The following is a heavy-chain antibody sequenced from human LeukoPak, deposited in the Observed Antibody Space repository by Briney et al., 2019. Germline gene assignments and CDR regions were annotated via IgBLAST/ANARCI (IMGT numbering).Heavy chain of an antibody. D-gene: IGHD5-12*01. CDR2: IYSGGST. V-gene: IGHV3-53*01. Sequence: GGSLRLSCAASGFTVSSNYMSWVRQAPGKGLEWVSVIYSGGSTYYADSVKGRFTISRDNSKNTLYLQMNSLRAEDTAVYYCAKTYSGYSHFDYWGQGTLVTVSS. J-gene: IGHJ4*02. CDR1: GFTVSSNY. CDR3: AKTYSGYSHFDY.